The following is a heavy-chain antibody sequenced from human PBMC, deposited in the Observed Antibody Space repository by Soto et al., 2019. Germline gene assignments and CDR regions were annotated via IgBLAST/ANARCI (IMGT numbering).Heavy chain of an antibody. CDR3: ARGYTSGYPSNWFDP. D-gene: IGHD3-3*01. J-gene: IGHJ5*02. CDR1: GFTFSSYG. Sequence: QVQLVESGGGVVQPGRSLRLSCAAYGFTFSSYGMHWVRQAPGKGLEWVAVISYDGSKKYYADSVKGRFTISRDNSKNTLYLQMDSLRDEDTAVYYCARGYTSGYPSNWFDPWGQGTLVTVSS. CDR2: ISYDGSKK. V-gene: IGHV3-30*03.